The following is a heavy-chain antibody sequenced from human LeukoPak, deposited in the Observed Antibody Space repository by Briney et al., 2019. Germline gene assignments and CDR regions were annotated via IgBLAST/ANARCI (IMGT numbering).Heavy chain of an antibody. J-gene: IGHJ3*02. D-gene: IGHD3-22*01. CDR1: GGTFSSYA. CDR2: IIPIFGTA. Sequence: SVKVSCKASGGTFSSYAISWVRQAPGQGLEWMGGIIPIFGTANCAQKFQGRVTITTDESTSTAYMELSSLRSEDTAVYYCARAGYYYDSSGYYLLDAFDIWGQGTMVTVSS. CDR3: ARAGYYYDSSGYYLLDAFDI. V-gene: IGHV1-69*05.